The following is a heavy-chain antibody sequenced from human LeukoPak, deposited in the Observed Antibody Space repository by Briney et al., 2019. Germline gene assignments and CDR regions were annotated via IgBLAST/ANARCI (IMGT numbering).Heavy chain of an antibody. CDR1: GGSISSSSYY. Sequence: PSETLSLTCTVSGGSISSSSYYWGWIRQPPGKGLEWIGSIYYSGSTYYNPSLKSRVTISVDTSKNQFSLKLSSVTAADTAVYYCARSGAFDDYGGNSPFDYWGQGTLVTVSS. J-gene: IGHJ4*02. V-gene: IGHV4-39*07. CDR3: ARSGAFDDYGGNSPFDY. CDR2: IYYSGST. D-gene: IGHD4-23*01.